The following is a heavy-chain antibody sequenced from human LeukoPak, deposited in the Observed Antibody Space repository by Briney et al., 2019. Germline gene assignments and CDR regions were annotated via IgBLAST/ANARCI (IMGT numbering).Heavy chain of an antibody. CDR3: ARVEGHYDILTGYQGKYYFDY. CDR1: GGTFSSYA. Sequence: GASVKVSCKASGGTFSSYAISWVRQAPGQGLEWMGGIIPIFGTANYAQKFQGRVTITADESTSTAYMELSSLRSEDTAVYYCARVEGHYDILTGYQGKYYFDYWGQGTLVTASS. J-gene: IGHJ4*02. D-gene: IGHD3-9*01. V-gene: IGHV1-69*13. CDR2: IIPIFGTA.